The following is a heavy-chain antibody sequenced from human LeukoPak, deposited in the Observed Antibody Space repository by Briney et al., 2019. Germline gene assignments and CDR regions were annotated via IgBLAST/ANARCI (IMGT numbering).Heavy chain of an antibody. CDR2: ISSSSSTI. D-gene: IGHD2-2*02. J-gene: IGHJ6*03. CDR3: ARDGYCSSTSCYIYYYYYYMDV. CDR1: GFTFSSYS. Sequence: GGSLRLSCAASGFTFSSYSMNWVRQAPGKGLEWVSYISSSSSTIYYADSVKGRFTISRDNAKNSLYLQMNSLRAEDTAVYYCARDGYCSSTSCYIYYYYYYMDVWGKGTTVTVSS. V-gene: IGHV3-48*04.